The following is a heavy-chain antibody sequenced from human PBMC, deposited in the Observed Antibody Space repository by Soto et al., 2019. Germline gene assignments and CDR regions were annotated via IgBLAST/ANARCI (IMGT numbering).Heavy chain of an antibody. CDR1: AGSFSGYY. D-gene: IGHD6-25*01. Sequence: SETLSITCPVYAGSFSGYYWSWMRQPPGKGLEWIGEINHSGSTNYNPSLKSRVTISVDTTKNQFSLKLSSVTAADTAVYYCARGTRLQILTIGYYYGMDVWGQGTTGTVS. J-gene: IGHJ6*02. CDR3: ARGTRLQILTIGYYYGMDV. CDR2: INHSGST. V-gene: IGHV4-34*01.